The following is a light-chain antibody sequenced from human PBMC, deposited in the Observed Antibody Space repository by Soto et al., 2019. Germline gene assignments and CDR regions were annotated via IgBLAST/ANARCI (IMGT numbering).Light chain of an antibody. CDR1: QSLSNN. CDR3: QQYNNWPPWT. Sequence: EIVMTQSPATLSVSPGERATLSCRASQSLSNNLAWYQQTPGQAPRLLIYGASTRATGIPARFSGSGSGTEFTLTISSLQSEDFAVYYCQQYNNWPPWTFGQGTKVEIK. J-gene: IGKJ1*01. V-gene: IGKV3-15*01. CDR2: GAS.